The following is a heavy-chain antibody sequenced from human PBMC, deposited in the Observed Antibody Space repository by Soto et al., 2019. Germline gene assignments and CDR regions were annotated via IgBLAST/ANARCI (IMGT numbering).Heavy chain of an antibody. V-gene: IGHV4-39*01. CDR2: IYYSGST. D-gene: IGHD3-10*01. CDR3: ARKTPQGRGNGFDP. Sequence: SETLSLTCTVSGGSISSSSYYWGWIRQPPGKGLEWIGSIYYSGSTYYNPSLKSRVTISVDTSKNQFSLKLSSVTAADTAVYSCARKTPQGRGNGFDPWGQETLVTVSS. J-gene: IGHJ5*02. CDR1: GGSISSSSYY.